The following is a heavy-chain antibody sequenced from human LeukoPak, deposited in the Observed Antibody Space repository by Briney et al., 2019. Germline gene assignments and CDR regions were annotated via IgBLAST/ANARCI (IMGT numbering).Heavy chain of an antibody. D-gene: IGHD3-10*01. V-gene: IGHV4-39*07. Sequence: SETLSLTCTVSGGSISSSSYYWGWIRQPPGKGLEWIGSIYYSGSTYYNPSLKSRVTISVDTSKNQFSLKLSSVTAADTAVYYCARHYGSGNNGFDIWGQGTKVTVSS. CDR1: GGSISSSSYY. J-gene: IGHJ3*02. CDR2: IYYSGST. CDR3: ARHYGSGNNGFDI.